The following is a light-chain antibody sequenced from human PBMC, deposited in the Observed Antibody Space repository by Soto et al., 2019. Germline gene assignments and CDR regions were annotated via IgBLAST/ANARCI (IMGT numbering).Light chain of an antibody. CDR1: QTVDSW. CDR3: QQYSSYPGT. CDR2: DAS. V-gene: IGKV1-5*01. Sequence: DIQMTQSPSTLSASVGDRISIACRASQTVDSWLAWYQQKPGKAPKLLIYDASGLDSGVPSRFSGSGSGTEFTLTISSLQPDDFATYYCQQYSSYPGTFGQGTQVEIK. J-gene: IGKJ1*01.